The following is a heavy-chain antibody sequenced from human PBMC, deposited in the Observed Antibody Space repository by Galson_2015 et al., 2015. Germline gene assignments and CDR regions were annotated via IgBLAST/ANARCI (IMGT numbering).Heavy chain of an antibody. CDR1: GFTFTDNF. Sequence: SVKVSCKASGFTFTDNFIHWVRQAPGQGLEYMGRINPNTADTSLTQKFQDRVTLTRDTSISTAYMELRRLASDDTAVYFCARDALVDRQREYYFDLWGQGTLVAVSS. D-gene: IGHD1-26*01. J-gene: IGHJ4*02. CDR2: INPNTADT. CDR3: ARDALVDRQREYYFDL. V-gene: IGHV1-2*06.